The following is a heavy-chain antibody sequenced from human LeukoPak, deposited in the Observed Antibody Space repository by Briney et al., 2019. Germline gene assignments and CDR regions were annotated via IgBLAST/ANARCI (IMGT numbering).Heavy chain of an antibody. J-gene: IGHJ4*02. CDR3: ARDIGFLEWFPHFDY. CDR1: GGTFSSYA. Sequence: GASVKVSCKASGGTFSSYAISWVRQAPGQGLEWMGGIIPIFGTANYAQKFQGRVTITADESTSTAYMELSSLRSEDTAVYYCARDIGFLEWFPHFDYWGQGTLVTVSS. CDR2: IIPIFGTA. V-gene: IGHV1-69*13. D-gene: IGHD3-3*01.